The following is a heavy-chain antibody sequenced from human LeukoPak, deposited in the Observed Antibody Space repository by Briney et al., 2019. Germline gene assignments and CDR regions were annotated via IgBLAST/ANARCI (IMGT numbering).Heavy chain of an antibody. Sequence: ASVKVSCKASGYTFTGYYMHWVRQAPGKGLEWMGGFDPEDGETIYAQKFQDRVTMTEDTSTDTAYMELTSLRSEDTAVYYCATSPGFDFWGQGTLVTVSS. CDR2: FDPEDGET. V-gene: IGHV1-24*01. J-gene: IGHJ4*02. CDR1: GYTFTGYY. CDR3: ATSPGFDF. D-gene: IGHD1-14*01.